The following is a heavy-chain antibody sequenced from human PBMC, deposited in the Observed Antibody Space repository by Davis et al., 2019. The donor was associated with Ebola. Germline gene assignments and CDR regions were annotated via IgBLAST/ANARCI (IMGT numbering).Heavy chain of an antibody. J-gene: IGHJ6*02. CDR1: GGSVSSGGYY. CDR2: IYYSGST. D-gene: IGHD5-18*01. Sequence: MPSETLSLTCTVSGGSVSSGGYYWSWIRQLPGKGLEWIGYIYYSGSTYYNPSLKSRVTISVDTSKNQFSLKLSSVTAADTAVYYCAREGGRAAMAIGGMDVWGQGTTVTVSS. V-gene: IGHV4-31*03. CDR3: AREGGRAAMAIGGMDV.